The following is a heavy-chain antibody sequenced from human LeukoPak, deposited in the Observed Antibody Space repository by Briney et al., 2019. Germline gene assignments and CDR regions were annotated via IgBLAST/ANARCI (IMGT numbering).Heavy chain of an antibody. CDR3: ARAGPYSGYDSSFDY. CDR2: IIPILGIA. D-gene: IGHD5-12*01. Sequence: SVKVSCKASGGTFSSYAISWVRQAHGQGLEWMGRIIPILGIANYAQKFQGRVTITADKSTSTAYMELSSLRSEDTAVYYCARAGPYSGYDSSFDYWGQGTLVTVSS. CDR1: GGTFSSYA. V-gene: IGHV1-69*04. J-gene: IGHJ4*02.